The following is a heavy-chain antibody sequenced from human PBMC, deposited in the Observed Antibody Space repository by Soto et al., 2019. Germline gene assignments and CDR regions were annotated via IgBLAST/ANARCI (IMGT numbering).Heavy chain of an antibody. CDR2: INPRACST. D-gene: IGHD2-21*02. CDR3: PTLRLLKGAFDR. V-gene: IGHV1-46*03. J-gene: IGHJ3*01. Sequence: QVQLVQSGAEVKKPGASVKVSCQASGYTFTSNFIHWVRQAPGQGLESMGVINPRACSTTYAKKFQGRLSVTRDTATSTGYMILSRLTSDVTAVYYCPTLRLLKGAFDRWGQGTMVNVSS. CDR1: GYTFTSNF.